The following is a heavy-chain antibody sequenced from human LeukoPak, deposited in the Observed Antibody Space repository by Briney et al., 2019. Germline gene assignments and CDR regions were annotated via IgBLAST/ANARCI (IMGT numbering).Heavy chain of an antibody. D-gene: IGHD2-21*01. V-gene: IGHV3-30-3*01. CDR2: ISLDRVTT. Sequence: PGGSLRLSCVASGFTFSRYTMHCVRQTPGKGLECVAVISLDRVTTFYADSVKGRFTISRDNSKNTLYLRMNTLRADDTAIYYCAIDLIDGLPDYFDYWGQGTLVTVSS. CDR1: GFTFSRYT. J-gene: IGHJ4*02. CDR3: AIDLIDGLPDYFDY.